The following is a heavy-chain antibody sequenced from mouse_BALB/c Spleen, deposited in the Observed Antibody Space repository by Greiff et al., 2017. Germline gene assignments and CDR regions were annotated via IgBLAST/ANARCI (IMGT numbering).Heavy chain of an antibody. CDR2: IDPENGNT. CDR3: APITTATAY. J-gene: IGHJ3*01. D-gene: IGHD1-2*01. CDR1: GFNIKDYY. V-gene: IGHV14-1*02. Sequence: VQLQQSGAELVRPGALVKLSCKASGFNIKDYYMHWVKQRPEQGLEWIGWIDPENGNTIYGPKFQGKASITADTSSNTAYLQLSSLTSEDTAVYYCAPITTATAYWGQGTLVTVSA.